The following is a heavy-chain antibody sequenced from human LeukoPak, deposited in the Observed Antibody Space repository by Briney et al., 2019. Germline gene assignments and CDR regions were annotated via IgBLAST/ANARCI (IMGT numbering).Heavy chain of an antibody. D-gene: IGHD2-2*01. J-gene: IGHJ6*03. V-gene: IGHV4-39*07. CDR1: GGSISSSSYY. CDR2: IYYSGST. CDR3: ARTTEGYCRSTSCYGFYYSYYMDV. Sequence: SETLSLTCTVSGGSISSSSYYWGWIRQPPGKGLEWIGSIYYSGSTYYNPSLKSRVTISVDTSKNQFSLKLSSVTAADTAVYYCARTTEGYCRSTSCYGFYYSYYMDVWGKGTTVTISS.